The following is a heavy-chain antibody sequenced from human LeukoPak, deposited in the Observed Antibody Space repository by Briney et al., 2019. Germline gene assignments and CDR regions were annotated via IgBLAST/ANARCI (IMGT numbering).Heavy chain of an antibody. CDR3: ARGGSRIQLWHKGYYYYYYMDV. D-gene: IGHD5-18*01. CDR2: INPNSGGT. V-gene: IGHV1-2*02. J-gene: IGHJ6*03. CDR1: GYTFTGYY. Sequence: ASVKVSCKASGYTFTGYYMHWVRQAPGQGLEWMGWINPNSGGTNYAQKFQGRVTMTRDTSISTAYMELSRLRSDDTAVYYCARGGSRIQLWHKGYYYYYYMDVWGKGTTVTVSS.